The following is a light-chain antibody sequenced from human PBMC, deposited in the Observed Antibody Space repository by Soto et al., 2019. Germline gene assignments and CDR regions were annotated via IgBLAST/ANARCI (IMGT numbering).Light chain of an antibody. Sequence: AIRMTQSPSSFSASTGDRVTITCRASQGISSSLAWYQQKPEKAPKLLIYAASTLQSGVPSRFSGSGSGTDFTLTICCLQTEDFATDYCHHYYSYSDTFGQGTKVDIK. CDR2: AAS. V-gene: IGKV1-8*01. CDR1: QGISSS. CDR3: HHYYSYSDT. J-gene: IGKJ2*01.